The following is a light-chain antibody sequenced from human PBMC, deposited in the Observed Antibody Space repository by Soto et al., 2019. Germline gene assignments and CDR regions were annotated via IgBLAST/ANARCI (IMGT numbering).Light chain of an antibody. CDR1: QSISSSF. CDR2: GAS. J-gene: IGKJ5*01. V-gene: IGKV3-20*01. CDR3: QQYGSSPIT. Sequence: EIVLTQSPGILSLSPGERASLSCGASQSISSSFLAWYQQKPGQAPRLLIYGASTRAAGIPDRFSTSGTGTDFTLTISDVQPEDFAVYYCQQYGSSPITFGQGTRLEIK.